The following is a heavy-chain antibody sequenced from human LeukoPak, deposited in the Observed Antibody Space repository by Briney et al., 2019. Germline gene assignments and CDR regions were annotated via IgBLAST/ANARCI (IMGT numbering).Heavy chain of an antibody. V-gene: IGHV5-51*01. Sequence: GESLQISCKGSGYHFTSYWIGWVRQMPGKGLEWMGIIYPGDSDTRYSPSFQGQVTISADKSISTAYLQWSSLKASDTAMYYCARLTATITSAGDYWGQGTLVTVSS. J-gene: IGHJ4*02. CDR2: IYPGDSDT. CDR3: ARLTATITSAGDY. CDR1: GYHFTSYW. D-gene: IGHD5-24*01.